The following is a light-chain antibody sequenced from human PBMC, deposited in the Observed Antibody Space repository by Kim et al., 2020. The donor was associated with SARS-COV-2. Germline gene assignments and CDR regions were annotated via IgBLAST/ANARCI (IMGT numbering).Light chain of an antibody. V-gene: IGKV3-15*01. J-gene: IGKJ4*01. CDR1: QSVRSN. Sequence: EVVMTQSPATLSVSPGERATLSCRASQSVRSNLAWYQLKPGQPPRLLMYGASTRATGIPARFSGSGSGTEFTLTISSLQSEDLAFYYCQQNNNWPLTFGGGTKVDIK. CDR2: GAS. CDR3: QQNNNWPLT.